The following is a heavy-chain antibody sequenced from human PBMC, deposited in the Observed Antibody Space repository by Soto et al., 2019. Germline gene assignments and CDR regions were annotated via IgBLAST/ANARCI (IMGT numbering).Heavy chain of an antibody. D-gene: IGHD1-26*01. CDR1: CGSISSRSHH. V-gene: IGHV4-39*01. J-gene: IGHJ4*02. Sequence: SETLSLTCTVSCGSISSRSHHWGWIRQAPGRGLEWIGTISDSGNTYSNSSLRGRVTISVDPAKNQFSLRLTSVTAADTAVYYCPRRYYIGRDHCDYWGQGALGT. CDR3: PRRYYIGRDHCDY. CDR2: ISDSGNT.